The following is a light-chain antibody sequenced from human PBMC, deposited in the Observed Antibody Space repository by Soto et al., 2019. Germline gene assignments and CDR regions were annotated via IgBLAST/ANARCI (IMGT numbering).Light chain of an antibody. CDR1: SSDVGISNL. CDR3: YSNAGGPWV. J-gene: IGLJ3*02. V-gene: IGLV2-23*02. Sequence: QSALTQPASVSGSPGQSITISCTGTSSDVGISNLVSWYQQHPGKAPKLMIHEVSQRPSGVSNRFSGSKSGNTASLTISGLQAEDEADYYCYSNAGGPWVFGGGTQLTVL. CDR2: EVS.